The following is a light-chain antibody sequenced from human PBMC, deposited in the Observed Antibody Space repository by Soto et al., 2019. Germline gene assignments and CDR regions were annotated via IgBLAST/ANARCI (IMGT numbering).Light chain of an antibody. CDR1: QSVSSN. J-gene: IGKJ1*01. CDR2: GSS. V-gene: IGKV3-15*01. CDR3: QQGGT. Sequence: EIVMTQSPATLSVSPGARATLSCRASQSVSSNLAWYQQKPGQAPRLLIYGSSTRATGIPARFSGSGSGTEFTLTISSLQSEDFAVYYCQQGGTFGQGTKVDIK.